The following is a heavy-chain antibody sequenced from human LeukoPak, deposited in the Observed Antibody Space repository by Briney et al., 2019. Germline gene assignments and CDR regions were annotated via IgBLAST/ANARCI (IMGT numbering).Heavy chain of an antibody. V-gene: IGHV3-7*01. J-gene: IGHJ4*02. CDR3: AKSLDY. Sequence: PGGSLRLSCAASGFIFATSWREWVRQAPGKGREWVANIKGDGSETYYGDSAEGRFTVQRDNAKNSLYLQMDSLRVEDTAIYYCAKSLDYWGQGTLVTVSS. CDR2: IKGDGSET. CDR1: GFIFATSW.